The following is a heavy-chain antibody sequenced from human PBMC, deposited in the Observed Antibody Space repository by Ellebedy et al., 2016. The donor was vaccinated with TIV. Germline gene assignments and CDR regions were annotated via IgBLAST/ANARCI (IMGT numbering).Heavy chain of an antibody. CDR1: GFAFNNFL. V-gene: IGHV3-23*01. CDR3: ARDRGGGSCTD. D-gene: IGHD2-15*01. J-gene: IGHJ4*02. Sequence: GESLKISCETSGFAFNNFLMSWVGKVQGKGLEWVSNISGAGDDTHLADSVKGRFIVSRDNSMNTLYLQMNSLRDEDTAVYYCARDRGGGSCTDWGQGTLVTVSS. CDR2: ISGAGDDT.